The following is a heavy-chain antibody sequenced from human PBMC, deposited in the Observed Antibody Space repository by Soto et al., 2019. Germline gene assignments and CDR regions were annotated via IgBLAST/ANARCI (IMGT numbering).Heavy chain of an antibody. CDR1: GGSISGYY. V-gene: IGHV4-59*01. CDR3: ARDSAVGATKRGFEY. D-gene: IGHD1-26*01. Sequence: QVQLQESGPGLVRPSETLSLSCTVSGGSISGYYWSWIRQPPGKGLDWIGYISNSGNTNYNPSLKSRVSISVDTSKNQVSLNLRSVTAADTAVYYCARDSAVGATKRGFEYWGQGTLVTVSS. CDR2: ISNSGNT. J-gene: IGHJ4*02.